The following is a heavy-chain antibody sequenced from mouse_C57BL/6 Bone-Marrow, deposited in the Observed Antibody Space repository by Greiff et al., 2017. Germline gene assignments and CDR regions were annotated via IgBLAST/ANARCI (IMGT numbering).Heavy chain of an antibody. V-gene: IGHV1-19*01. CDR3: ARRGGGYYAMDY. CDR1: GYTFTDYY. CDR2: INPYNGGT. J-gene: IGHJ4*01. Sequence: EVKLVESGPVLVKPGASVKMSCKASGYTFTDYYMNWVKQSHGKSLEWIGVINPYNGGTSYNQKFKGKATLTVDKSSSTAYMELNSLTSEDSAVYYCARRGGGYYAMDYWGQGTSVTVSS.